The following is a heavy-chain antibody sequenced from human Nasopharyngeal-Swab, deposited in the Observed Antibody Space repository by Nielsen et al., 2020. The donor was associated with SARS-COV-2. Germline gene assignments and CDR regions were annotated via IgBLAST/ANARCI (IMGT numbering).Heavy chain of an antibody. V-gene: IGHV1-3*01. D-gene: IGHD4-17*01. CDR2: INAGNGNT. Sequence: ASVKVSCKASGYTFTSYAMHWVRQAPRQRLEWMGWINAGNGNTKYSQKFQGRVTITRDTSASTAYMELSSLRSEDTAVYYCATPMTTVTSFDYWGQGTLVTVSS. J-gene: IGHJ4*02. CDR1: GYTFTSYA. CDR3: ATPMTTVTSFDY.